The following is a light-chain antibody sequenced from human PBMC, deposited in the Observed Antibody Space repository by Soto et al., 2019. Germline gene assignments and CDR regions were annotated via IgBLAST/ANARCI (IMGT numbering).Light chain of an antibody. CDR1: QGISTF. CDR2: SAS. J-gene: IGKJ2*01. Sequence: DLQMTQSPSSLSASIGDNVTITCRASQGISTFLAWFQQKPGKAPKSLIFSASTLQSGVPSHFSGGGSGTDFTLTISSLQPEDFATYYCQQYTSFPYTFGQGTNLEIK. CDR3: QQYTSFPYT. V-gene: IGKV1-16*02.